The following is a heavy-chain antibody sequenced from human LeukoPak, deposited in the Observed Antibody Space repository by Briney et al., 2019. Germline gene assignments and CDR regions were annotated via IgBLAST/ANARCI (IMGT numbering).Heavy chain of an antibody. V-gene: IGHV4-59*08. J-gene: IGHJ4*02. D-gene: IGHD3-22*01. CDR1: GGSISSYY. Sequence: PSETLSLTCTVSGGSISSYYWSWIRQPPGKGLEWIGYIYYSGSTNYNPSLKSRVTISVDTSKNQFSLKLSSVTAADTAVYYCARHDYYDSSGYLLDYWGQGTLVTVSS. CDR2: IYYSGST. CDR3: ARHDYYDSSGYLLDY.